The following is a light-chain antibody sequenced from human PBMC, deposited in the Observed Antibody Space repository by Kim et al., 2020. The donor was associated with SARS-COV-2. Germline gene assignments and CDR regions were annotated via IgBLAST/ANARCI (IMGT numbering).Light chain of an antibody. Sequence: DIQMTQSPSSLSASIGDRVSITCRASESISYFLNWYQQKPGKAPTLLIYTATNVQRGVPSRFRGSGSGTDFTLTITDLQPEDFATYYCQQSYRTPPYTFGQGTKLEI. V-gene: IGKV1-39*01. J-gene: IGKJ2*01. CDR2: TAT. CDR1: ESISYF. CDR3: QQSYRTPPYT.